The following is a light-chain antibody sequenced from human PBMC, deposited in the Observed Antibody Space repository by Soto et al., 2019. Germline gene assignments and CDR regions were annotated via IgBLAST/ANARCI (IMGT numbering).Light chain of an antibody. CDR3: QQYAMSPLT. V-gene: IGKV3-20*01. CDR2: GAS. J-gene: IGKJ4*01. Sequence: EIVLTQSPGTLSLSPGERATLSCRARQSVPKNYLAWYQQKRGQAPRLLVYGASNRATGIPDRFSGSGSGADFTLTISRLEPEDSAVYYCQQYAMSPLTFGGGTRVEI. CDR1: QSVPKNY.